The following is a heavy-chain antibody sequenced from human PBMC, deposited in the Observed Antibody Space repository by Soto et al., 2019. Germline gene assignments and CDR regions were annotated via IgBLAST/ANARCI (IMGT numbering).Heavy chain of an antibody. CDR1: GFTFSSSE. D-gene: IGHD2-15*01. CDR2: IHPGGQTI. Sequence: EVQLVESGGGLVQPGGSLRLSCAASGFTFSSSEMYWVRQAPGKGLEWISYIHPGGQTIFYAESVKGRSTISRDNAKNSVYLQMNSLRAEDPAVYYCARRGRRWGQGTMVSVSS. CDR3: ARRGRR. V-gene: IGHV3-48*03. J-gene: IGHJ3*01.